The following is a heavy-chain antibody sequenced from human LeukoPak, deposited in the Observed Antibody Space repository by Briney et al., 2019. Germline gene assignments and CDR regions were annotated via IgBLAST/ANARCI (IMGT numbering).Heavy chain of an antibody. J-gene: IGHJ4*02. Sequence: PGGSLRLSCAASGFTFSSYSMNWVRQAPGKGLEWVSYISSSSSTIYYADSVKGRFTISRDNAKNSLYLQMNSLRAEDTALYYCAKDMYYDSSGSFDYWGQGTLVTVSS. D-gene: IGHD3-22*01. CDR1: GFTFSSYS. CDR3: AKDMYYDSSGSFDY. CDR2: ISSSSSTI. V-gene: IGHV3-48*04.